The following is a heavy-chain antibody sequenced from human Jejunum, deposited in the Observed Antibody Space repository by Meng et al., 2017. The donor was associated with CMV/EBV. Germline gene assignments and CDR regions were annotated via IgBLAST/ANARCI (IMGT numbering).Heavy chain of an antibody. CDR1: GFRFSRHA. V-gene: IGHV3-23*01. D-gene: IGHD5-24*01. J-gene: IGHJ4*02. CDR3: AKDRSFTIRGYSDY. Sequence: GFRFSRHAMSWVRHAPGKGLEWVAAISGSGANILYAASVKGRFTISRDNSKNTLYLQMDSLRAEEAAIYYCAKDRSFTIRGYSDYWGQGTRVTVSS. CDR2: ISGSGANI.